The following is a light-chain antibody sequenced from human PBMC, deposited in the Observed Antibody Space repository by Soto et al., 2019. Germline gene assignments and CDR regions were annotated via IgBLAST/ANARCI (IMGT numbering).Light chain of an antibody. CDR3: HQYGSSSYT. J-gene: IGKJ2*01. CDR2: AAS. V-gene: IGKV3-20*01. Sequence: EIVLTQSPGTLSLSPGERAALSCRASQSMRSSYLAWYQQKPGQAPRLLIYAASSRATGIPYRFSGSGSGTDFTLTISRLEPEDFAVYYCHQYGSSSYTFGQGTQLEIK. CDR1: QSMRSSY.